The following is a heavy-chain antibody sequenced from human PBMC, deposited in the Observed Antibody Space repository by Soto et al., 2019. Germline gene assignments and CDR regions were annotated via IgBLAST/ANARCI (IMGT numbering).Heavy chain of an antibody. D-gene: IGHD3-10*01. V-gene: IGHV1-69*01. CDR1: GGTFNDYA. CDR3: STDVIGDMSTICYFDS. J-gene: IGHJ4*02. CDR2: IIPLFETP. Sequence: QVHLVQSGAEVKKPGSSVKVSCKASGGTFNDYAFSWVRQAPGQGLEWMGGIIPLFETPSYSQKFQGRVTIPADDSTTTVYMEMSSLTLEDTAIYYCSTDVIGDMSTICYFDSWGLGTLVSVSS.